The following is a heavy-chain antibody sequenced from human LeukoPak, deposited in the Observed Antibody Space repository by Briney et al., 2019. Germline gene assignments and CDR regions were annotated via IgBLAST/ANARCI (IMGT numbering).Heavy chain of an antibody. CDR1: GFTFSSYA. CDR3: ASMGSSSEWGWFDP. Sequence: GGSLRLSCAASGFTFSSYAMSWVRQAPGKGLEWVSAISGSGGSTYYADSVKGRFTISRDNSKNTLYLQMNSLRAEDTAVYYCASMGSSSEWGWFDPWGQGTLVTVSS. V-gene: IGHV3-23*01. D-gene: IGHD6-6*01. J-gene: IGHJ5*02. CDR2: ISGSGGST.